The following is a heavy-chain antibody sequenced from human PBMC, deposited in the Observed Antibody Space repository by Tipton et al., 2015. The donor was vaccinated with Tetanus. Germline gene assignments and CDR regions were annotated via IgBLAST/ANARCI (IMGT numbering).Heavy chain of an antibody. CDR1: FGSTFNSFI. Sequence: QLVQSGAEVKMPGDSVKVSCKASFGSTFNSFIITWVRQAPGQGLEWMGWIRAHNGDTKYAQKFQGRVTLTTDTSTMTAYMEVRGLRSDDTAVYYCARTLAYCSRSACYHLRGYEFWGQGTLVTVSS. CDR2: IRAHNGDT. CDR3: ARTLAYCSRSACYHLRGYEF. V-gene: IGHV1-18*01. D-gene: IGHD2-2*01. J-gene: IGHJ4*02.